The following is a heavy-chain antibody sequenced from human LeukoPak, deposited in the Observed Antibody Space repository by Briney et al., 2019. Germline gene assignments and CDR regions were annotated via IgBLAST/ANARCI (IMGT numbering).Heavy chain of an antibody. CDR2: IYSGGST. J-gene: IGHJ6*02. CDR1: GFTVSSNY. CDR3: ARDSWGYYGMDV. D-gene: IGHD7-27*01. V-gene: IGHV3-66*01. Sequence: GGSLRLSCAASGFTVSSNYMSWVRQAPGKGLEWVSVIYSGGSTYYADSVKGRFTISRDNSKNTLYLQMNSLRAEDTAVYYCARDSWGYYGMDVWGQGTTVTVSS.